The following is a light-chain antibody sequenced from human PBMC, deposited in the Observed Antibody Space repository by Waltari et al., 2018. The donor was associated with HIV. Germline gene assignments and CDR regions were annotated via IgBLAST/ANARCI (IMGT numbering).Light chain of an antibody. CDR3: GAWDNSLSAWV. J-gene: IGLJ3*02. V-gene: IGLV1-51*01. CDR1: SSNIGNNY. Sequence: QSVLTQPPSVSAAPGQKVTISCSGSSSNIGNNYVSWYQHLPRTAPKLLIYDNNKRPSGMPDRFSGSKSGTSATLGSTGLQTGDEADYYCGAWDNSLSAWVLGGGTQLTVL. CDR2: DNN.